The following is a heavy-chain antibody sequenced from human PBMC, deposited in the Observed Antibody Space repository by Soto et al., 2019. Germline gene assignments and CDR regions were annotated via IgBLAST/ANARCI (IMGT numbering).Heavy chain of an antibody. CDR1: VISDG. V-gene: IGHV1-18*01. CDR2: IYVNDGNT. CDR3: PRRGPQYLDV. Sequence: QDQLVQSGAEVKKPGASVKVSCKASVISDGVSWGRQAPGQGLEWLGWIYVNDGNTHYAQKFQGRHTTTPDTSSSTACVEWRSLRSDDTAVYYCPRRGPQYLDVWGEGTTVTVSS. D-gene: IGHD3-10*01. J-gene: IGHJ6*04.